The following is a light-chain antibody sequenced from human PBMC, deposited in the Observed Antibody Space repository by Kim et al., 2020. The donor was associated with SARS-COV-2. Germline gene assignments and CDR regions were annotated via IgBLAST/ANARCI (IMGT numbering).Light chain of an antibody. Sequence: PGERATLSCRASRSVTSSLAWYQQNPGQAPRLLIYDAPTRATGIPARFSGSGSGTDFILTISSLEPEDFAVYYCQQRSNWPPTFGGGTKVDIK. J-gene: IGKJ4*01. CDR3: QQRSNWPPT. CDR2: DAP. V-gene: IGKV3-11*01. CDR1: RSVTSS.